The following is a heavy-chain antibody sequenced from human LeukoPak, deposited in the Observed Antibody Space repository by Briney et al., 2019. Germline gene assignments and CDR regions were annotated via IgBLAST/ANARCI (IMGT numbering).Heavy chain of an antibody. CDR2: INPNSGGT. J-gene: IGHJ3*02. Sequence: ASVKVSCKASGYTFTSYYIHWVRQAPGQGLEWMGWINPNSGGTNYAQRFQCRVTMTTDTYISTAYMELSRLRSDDKAVYYCAREIGIGGGGCYSEVGAFDIWGQGTMVTVSS. D-gene: IGHD2-21*02. CDR3: AREIGIGGGGCYSEVGAFDI. V-gene: IGHV1-2*02. CDR1: GYTFTSYY.